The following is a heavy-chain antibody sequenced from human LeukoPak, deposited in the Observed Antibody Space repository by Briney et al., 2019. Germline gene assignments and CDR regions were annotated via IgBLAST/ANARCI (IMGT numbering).Heavy chain of an antibody. CDR3: AKERRGVFDY. CDR1: GFTFSNYG. CDR2: ISYDGSNK. Sequence: GRSLRLTCAASGFTFSNYGMHWVRQAPGKGLEWVAVISYDGSNKYYADSVKGRFTISRDNSKNTLYLQMNSLRAEDTAVYYCAKERRGVFDYWGQGTLVTVSS. V-gene: IGHV3-30*18. J-gene: IGHJ4*02. D-gene: IGHD3-10*01.